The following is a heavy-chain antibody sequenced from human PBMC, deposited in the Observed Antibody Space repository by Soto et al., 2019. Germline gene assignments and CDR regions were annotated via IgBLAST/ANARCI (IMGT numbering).Heavy chain of an antibody. V-gene: IGHV1-3*01. J-gene: IGHJ4*02. CDR3: ATWGQLASYFDY. Sequence: ASVKVCCRASGYTCTSYAMHWVRHAPGQRLEWMGWINAGNGNTKYSQKFQGRVTINRETDARTAYMELSSLRSEDTAVYYCATWGQLASYFDYWGQGTLVTVSS. CDR2: INAGNGNT. CDR1: GYTCTSYA. D-gene: IGHD6-6*01.